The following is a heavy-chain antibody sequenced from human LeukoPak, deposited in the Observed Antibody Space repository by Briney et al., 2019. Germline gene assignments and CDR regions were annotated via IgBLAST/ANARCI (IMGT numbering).Heavy chain of an antibody. J-gene: IGHJ4*02. V-gene: IGHV4-38-2*01. CDR3: ARSPERWLQLLIDY. CDR2: IYHSGST. D-gene: IGHD5-24*01. CDR1: GYSISSGYY. Sequence: PSETLSLTCAVSGYSISSGYYWGWIRQPPGKGLEWIGSIYHSGSTYYNPSLKSRVTISVDTSKNQFSLKLSSVTAAGTAVYYCARSPERWLQLLIDYWGQGTLVTVSS.